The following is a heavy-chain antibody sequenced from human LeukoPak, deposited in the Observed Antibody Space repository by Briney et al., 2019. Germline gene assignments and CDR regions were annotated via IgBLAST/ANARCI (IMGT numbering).Heavy chain of an antibody. CDR1: GFTFSSYS. V-gene: IGHV3-48*02. CDR2: MSSSSSTK. J-gene: IGHJ4*02. D-gene: IGHD1-1*01. CDR3: ARYRNGFDY. Sequence: PGGSLRLSCAASGFTFSSYSMNWVRQAPGKGLEWVSYMSSSSSTKDYADSVKGRFTISRDNAKNSLYLQMNSLRDEDTAMYYCARYRNGFDYWGQGTLVTVSS.